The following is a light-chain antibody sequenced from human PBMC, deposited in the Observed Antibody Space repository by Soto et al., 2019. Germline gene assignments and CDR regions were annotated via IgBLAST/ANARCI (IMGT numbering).Light chain of an antibody. CDR2: QDN. J-gene: IGLJ2*01. CDR1: KLGDKY. Sequence: SYELTQPPSVSVSPGQTASITCSGDKLGDKYACWYQQKPGQSPVLVIYQDNKRPSGIPERFSGSNSGNTATLTISGTQAMDEADYYCQAWDSITYVVFGGATKLTVL. V-gene: IGLV3-1*01. CDR3: QAWDSITYVV.